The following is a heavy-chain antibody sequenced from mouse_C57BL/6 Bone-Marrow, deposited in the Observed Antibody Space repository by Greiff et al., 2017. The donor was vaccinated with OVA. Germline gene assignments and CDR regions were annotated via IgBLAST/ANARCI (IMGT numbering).Heavy chain of an antibody. CDR3: ARHPLITTVVYTPDY. D-gene: IGHD1-1*01. J-gene: IGHJ2*01. CDR1: GFTFSSYG. Sequence: EVMLVESGGDLVKPGGSLKLSCAASGFTFSSYGMSWVRQTPDKRLEWVANISSGGSYTYYPDSVKGRFTISRDNAKNTLYLQMSSLKSEDTAMYYGARHPLITTVVYTPDYWGQGTTLTVSS. V-gene: IGHV5-6*02. CDR2: ISSGGSYT.